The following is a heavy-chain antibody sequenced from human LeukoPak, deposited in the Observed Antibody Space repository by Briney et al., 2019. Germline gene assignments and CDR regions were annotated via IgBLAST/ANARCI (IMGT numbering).Heavy chain of an antibody. V-gene: IGHV3-23*02. D-gene: IGHD6-13*01. CDR2: VSASGDRT. J-gene: IGHJ6*02. CDR1: GFIFSSYV. Sequence: PGGSLRLSCAASGFIFSSYVMSWVRQAPGKGLEWVSGVSASGDRTYYGDSVKGRFTISRDNSKNTLYLQMNSLRAEDTAVYYCARGGIAGKYYGLDVWGQGTTVTVSS. CDR3: ARGGIAGKYYGLDV.